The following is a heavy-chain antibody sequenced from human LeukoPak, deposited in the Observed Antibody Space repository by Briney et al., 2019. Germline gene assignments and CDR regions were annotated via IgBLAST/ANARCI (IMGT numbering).Heavy chain of an antibody. CDR3: ARDSQLWQFDS. CDR1: GSTFSDYH. J-gene: IGHJ4*02. V-gene: IGHV3-11*01. D-gene: IGHD5-18*01. CDR2: ISSSGRTI. Sequence: GGSLRLSCAASGSTFSDYHMSWIRQAPGKGLEWISYISSSGRTIYYADSVKGRFTISRDNAKKSLYLQMNSLRAEDTAVYYCARDSQLWQFDSWGQGTLVTVSS.